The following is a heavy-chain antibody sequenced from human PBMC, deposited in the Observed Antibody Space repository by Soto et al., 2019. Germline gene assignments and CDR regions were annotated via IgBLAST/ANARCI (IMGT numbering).Heavy chain of an antibody. J-gene: IGHJ5*02. CDR2: IYHSGST. V-gene: IGHV4-4*02. Sequence: QVQLQESGPGLVKPSGTLSLTCAVSGGSISSSNWWSWVRQPPGKGLEWIGEIYHSGSTNYNPSLKGRVTISVDRSMNQFSLKLRSVTAADTAVYFCGRVPHGFDPWGQGTLVTVSS. CDR1: GGSISSSNW. CDR3: GRVPHGFDP.